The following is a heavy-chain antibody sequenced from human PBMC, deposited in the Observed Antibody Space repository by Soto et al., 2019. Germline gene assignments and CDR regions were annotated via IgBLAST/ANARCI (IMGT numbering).Heavy chain of an antibody. V-gene: IGHV4-59*01. J-gene: IGHJ6*02. CDR3: ARARWLQTQYYYYGMDV. Sequence: SETLSLTCTVSGGSISSYYWSWIRQPPGKGLEWIGYIYYSGSTNYNPSLKSRVTISVDTSKNQFSLKLSSVTAADTAVYYCARARWLQTQYYYYGMDVWGQGTTVTVSS. CDR2: IYYSGST. D-gene: IGHD5-12*01. CDR1: GGSISSYY.